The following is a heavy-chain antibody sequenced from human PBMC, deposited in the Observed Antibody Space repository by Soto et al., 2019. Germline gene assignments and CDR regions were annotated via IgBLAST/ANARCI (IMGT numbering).Heavy chain of an antibody. CDR2: ISGSGKDT. J-gene: IGHJ6*02. Sequence: PGGSLRLSCATSGFTFSNYIMNWVREAPGKGLEWVASISGSGKDTFYRDSVKGRFTISRDNAESSLVLQMNSLTVDDTAVYHCARVHLVRTSSYYCGMDVWGPGTTVTVSS. V-gene: IGHV3-21*06. CDR1: GFTFSNYI. CDR3: ARVHLVRTSSYYCGMDV. D-gene: IGHD6-6*01.